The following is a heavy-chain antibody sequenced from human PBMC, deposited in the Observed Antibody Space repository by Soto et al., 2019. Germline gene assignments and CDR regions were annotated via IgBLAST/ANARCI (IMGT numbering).Heavy chain of an antibody. CDR2: ISGSGVNT. CDR1: GFIFSNYA. V-gene: IGHV3-23*01. Sequence: GSLRLSCAASGFIFSNYAMSWVRQAPGKGPEWVSSISGSGVNTFYADSVKGRFTISRDNSKNMLYLQMSSLRAEDTALYYCAKDFLQDWGQEYYYGMDVWGQGTTVTVSS. D-gene: IGHD7-27*01. J-gene: IGHJ6*02. CDR3: AKDFLQDWGQEYYYGMDV.